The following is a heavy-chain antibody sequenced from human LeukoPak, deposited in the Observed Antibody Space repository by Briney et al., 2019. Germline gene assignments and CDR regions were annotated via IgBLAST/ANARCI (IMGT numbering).Heavy chain of an antibody. CDR1: GFTFSSYA. Sequence: PGGSPRLSCAASGFTFSSYAMHWVRQAPGKGLEWVAVISYDGSNKYYADSVKGRFTISRDNSKNTLYLQMNSLRAEDTAVYYCARTSHEAFDAFDIWGQGTMVTVSS. V-gene: IGHV3-30-3*01. J-gene: IGHJ3*02. CDR3: ARTSHEAFDAFDI. CDR2: ISYDGSNK.